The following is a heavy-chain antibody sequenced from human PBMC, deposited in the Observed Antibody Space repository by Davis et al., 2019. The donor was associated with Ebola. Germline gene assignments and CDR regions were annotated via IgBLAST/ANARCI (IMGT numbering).Heavy chain of an antibody. CDR3: AKDIVATSYYYGMDV. D-gene: IGHD5-12*01. CDR1: GFTFSSYG. J-gene: IGHJ6*02. CDR2: ISYDGSNK. V-gene: IGHV3-30*18. Sequence: GESLKISCAASGFTFSSYGMHWVRQAPGKGLEWVAVISYDGSNKYYADSVKGRFTISRDNSKNTLYLQMNSLRAEDTAVYYCAKDIVATSYYYGMDVWGQGTTVTVSS.